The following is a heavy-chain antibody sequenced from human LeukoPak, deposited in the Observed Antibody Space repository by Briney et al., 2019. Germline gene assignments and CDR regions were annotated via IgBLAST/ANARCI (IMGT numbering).Heavy chain of an antibody. CDR2: IYPGDSDT. V-gene: IGHV5-51*01. D-gene: IGHD6-13*01. Sequence: GESLKISCKGSGYSFTSYWIGWVRQMPGKGLEWMGVIYPGDSDTRYSPSFQGQVTISADKSISTAYLQWGSLKASDTAMYYCARTGQQLGDAFDIWGQGTMVTVSS. J-gene: IGHJ3*02. CDR3: ARTGQQLGDAFDI. CDR1: GYSFTSYW.